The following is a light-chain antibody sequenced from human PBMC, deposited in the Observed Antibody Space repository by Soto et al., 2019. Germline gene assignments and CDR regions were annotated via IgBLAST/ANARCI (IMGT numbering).Light chain of an antibody. J-gene: IGKJ2*01. CDR2: KAS. V-gene: IGKV1-5*03. CDR1: QSISSW. Sequence: DIQMTQSPSTLSASVGDRVTITCRASQSISSWLAWYQQKPWKAPKLLIYKASSLESGVPSRFSGSGSGTEFTLTISSLQPDDFATHYCQQYNSYPYTFGQGTKLEIK. CDR3: QQYNSYPYT.